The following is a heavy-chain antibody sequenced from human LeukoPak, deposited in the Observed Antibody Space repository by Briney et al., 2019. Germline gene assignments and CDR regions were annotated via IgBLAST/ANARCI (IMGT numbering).Heavy chain of an antibody. V-gene: IGHV3-23*01. J-gene: IGHJ4*02. CDR3: ARDQTPGLGLQTGYFDY. Sequence: GGSLRLSCAASGFTFSSYAMSWVRQAPGKGLEWVSAISGSGGSTYYADSVKGRFTISRDNSKNTLYLQMNSLRAEDTAVYYCARDQTPGLGLQTGYFDYWGQGTLVTVSS. CDR2: ISGSGGST. D-gene: IGHD7-27*01. CDR1: GFTFSSYA.